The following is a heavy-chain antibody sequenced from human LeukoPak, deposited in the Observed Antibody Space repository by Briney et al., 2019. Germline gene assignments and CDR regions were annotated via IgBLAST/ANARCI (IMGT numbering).Heavy chain of an antibody. CDR3: ARGYSSIYYYMDV. J-gene: IGHJ6*03. D-gene: IGHD6-13*01. CDR1: GGSISSYY. Sequence: SETLSLTCTVSGGSISSYYWSWIRQPAGKGLEWIGYIYYSGSTNYNPSLKSRVTISVDTSKNQFSLKLSSVTAADTAVYYCARGYSSIYYYMDVWGKGTTVTVSS. V-gene: IGHV4-59*01. CDR2: IYYSGST.